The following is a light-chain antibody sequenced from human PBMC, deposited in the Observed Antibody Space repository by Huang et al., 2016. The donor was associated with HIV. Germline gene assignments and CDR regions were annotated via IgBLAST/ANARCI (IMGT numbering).Light chain of an antibody. V-gene: IGKV4-1*01. J-gene: IGKJ1*01. Sequence: DIVMTQSPDSLAVSLGERATINCKSSQSVLYSSNNKNYLAWYQQRPGQPPKLLISWASTRESGVPDRFSGSRSGTDFTLTISSLQAEDVAVYYCQHYYSTPRAFGRGTKVEIK. CDR3: QHYYSTPRA. CDR1: QSVLYSSNNKNY. CDR2: WAS.